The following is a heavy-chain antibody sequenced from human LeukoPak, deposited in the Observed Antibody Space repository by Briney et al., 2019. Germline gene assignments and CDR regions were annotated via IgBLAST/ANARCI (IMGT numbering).Heavy chain of an antibody. J-gene: IGHJ4*02. CDR3: ARDRGYYDSSGYWDY. V-gene: IGHV4-59*01. Sequence: PSETLSLTCTVPGGSISGYYWSWIRQPPEKGLEWIGYVHYSGSTNYNPSLKSRAIISVDTSKNQFSLKLSSVTAADTAVYYCARDRGYYDSSGYWDYWGQGTLVTVSS. D-gene: IGHD3-22*01. CDR1: GGSISGYY. CDR2: VHYSGST.